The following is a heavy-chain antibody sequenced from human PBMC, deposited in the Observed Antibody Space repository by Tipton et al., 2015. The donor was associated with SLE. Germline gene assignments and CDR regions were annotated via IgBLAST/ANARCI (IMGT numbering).Heavy chain of an antibody. J-gene: IGHJ4*02. V-gene: IGHV4-34*01. CDR1: GGSFSGYY. Sequence: TLSLTCAVYGGSFSGYYWSWIRQPPRKGLEWIGEINHSGSTNYNPSLKSRVTISVDTSKNQFSLKLSSVTAADTAMYYCARQGHLFDYWGQGTLVPVSS. CDR3: ARQGHLFDY. CDR2: INHSGST.